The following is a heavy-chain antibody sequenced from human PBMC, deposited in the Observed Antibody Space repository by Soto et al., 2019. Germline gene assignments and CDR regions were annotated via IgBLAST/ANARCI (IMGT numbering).Heavy chain of an antibody. CDR2: IGGDGGST. CDR3: AKAYSSISSHWYFDL. V-gene: IGHV3-23*01. Sequence: EVQLLESGGGLVQPGGSLRLCCSASGFTFSSYAMNWVRQAPGNGLEWVSLIGGDGGSTYYADSVRGRFTISRDNSKNTLYLQMNSLRAEDTAIYYCAKAYSSISSHWYFDLWGLGTLVTVSS. CDR1: GFTFSSYA. J-gene: IGHJ2*01. D-gene: IGHD6-13*01.